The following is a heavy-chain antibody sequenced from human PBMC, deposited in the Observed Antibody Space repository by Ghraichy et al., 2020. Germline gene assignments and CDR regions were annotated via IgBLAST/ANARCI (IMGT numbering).Heavy chain of an antibody. CDR2: VDQSGST. V-gene: IGHV4-59*01. J-gene: IGHJ4*02. Sequence: SETLSLTCSVSGGSMSGYFWSWIRQSPWKGLEWIGFVDQSGSTTYNPSLKSRVTISLDTSNFQFSLDLGSVTAADTAVYYCARDKSGTYSDYFDHWGQGTQVTV. CDR1: GGSMSGYF. CDR3: ARDKSGTYSDYFDH. D-gene: IGHD1-26*01.